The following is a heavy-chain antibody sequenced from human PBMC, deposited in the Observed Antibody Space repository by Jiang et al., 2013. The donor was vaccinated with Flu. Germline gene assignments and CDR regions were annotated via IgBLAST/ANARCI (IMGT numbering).Heavy chain of an antibody. J-gene: IGHJ4*02. CDR1: GSFSGYY. V-gene: IGHV4-34*01. Sequence: GSFSGYYWSWIRQPPGKGLEWIGEINHSGSTNYNPSLKSRVTISVDTSKNQFSLKLSSVTAADTAVYYCARGVHGSGWSPFLDYWGQGTLVTVSS. CDR3: ARGVHGSGWSPFLDY. D-gene: IGHD6-19*01. CDR2: INHSGST.